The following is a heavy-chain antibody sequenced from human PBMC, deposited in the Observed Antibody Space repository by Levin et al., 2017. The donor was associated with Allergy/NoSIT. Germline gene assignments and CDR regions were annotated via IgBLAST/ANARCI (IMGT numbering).Heavy chain of an antibody. V-gene: IGHV3-23*01. CDR2: ISGSGAGT. CDR1: GFTFRSYA. Sequence: GGSLRLSCAASGFTFRSYAMTWVRQAPGKGLEWVSAISGSGAGTYYADSVKGRFTISRDNSKNTLDLQMKSLRAEDTAVYYCAIFEVASSFDYWGQGTLVTVSS. D-gene: IGHD3-10*01. J-gene: IGHJ4*02. CDR3: AIFEVASSFDY.